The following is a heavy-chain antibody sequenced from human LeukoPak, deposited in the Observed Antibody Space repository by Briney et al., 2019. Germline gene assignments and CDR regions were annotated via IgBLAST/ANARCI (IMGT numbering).Heavy chain of an antibody. D-gene: IGHD6-19*01. Sequence: PGGSLRLSCAASGFTFSSYAMSWVRQAPGKGLEWVSAISGSGGSTYYADSVKGRFTISRDNSKNTLYLQMNSLRAEDTAVYYCAKDARRRAVAGTEYYFDYWGQGTLVTVSS. J-gene: IGHJ4*02. V-gene: IGHV3-23*01. CDR2: ISGSGGST. CDR3: AKDARRRAVAGTEYYFDY. CDR1: GFTFSSYA.